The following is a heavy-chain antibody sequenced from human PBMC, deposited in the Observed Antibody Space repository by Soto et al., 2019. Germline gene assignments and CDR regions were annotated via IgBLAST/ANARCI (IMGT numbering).Heavy chain of an antibody. CDR3: ARCSYYYDSSGYYFYYYGMDV. V-gene: IGHV4-59*08. J-gene: IGHJ6*02. D-gene: IGHD3-22*01. Sequence: QVQLQESGPGLVKPSETLSLTCTVSGGSISSYYWSWIRQPPGKGLELIGYIDYSGSTNYNPSLKSRVTISVDTSKDQFPLKLSSVTAAVTAVYDCARCSYYYDSSGYYFYYYGMDVWGQGTTVTVSS. CDR2: IDYSGST. CDR1: GGSISSYY.